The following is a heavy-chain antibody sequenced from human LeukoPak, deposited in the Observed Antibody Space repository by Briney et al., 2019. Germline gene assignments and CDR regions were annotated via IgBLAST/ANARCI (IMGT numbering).Heavy chain of an antibody. D-gene: IGHD1-26*01. Sequence: GGSLRLSCAASGFTFGSYGMHWVRQAPGKGLEWVAVIWYDGSNKYYADSVKGRFTISRDNSKDTLYLQMNSLRAEDTAVYYCARDRVGYVDYWGQGTLVTVSS. V-gene: IGHV3-33*01. CDR2: IWYDGSNK. J-gene: IGHJ4*02. CDR3: ARDRVGYVDY. CDR1: GFTFGSYG.